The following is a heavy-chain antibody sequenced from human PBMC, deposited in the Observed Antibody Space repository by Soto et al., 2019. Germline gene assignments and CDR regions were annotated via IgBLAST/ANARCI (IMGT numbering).Heavy chain of an antibody. Sequence: QVQLVQSGAEVKKPGASVKVSCKASGYTFTSYDINWVRQATGQGLVWMGWMNPNSGNTGYAQKFQGRVTMTRNTPISTAYMELSSLRSEDTAVYYCARGGYCSGGSCYSDYYYYYMDVWGKGTTVTVSS. CDR3: ARGGYCSGGSCYSDYYYYYMDV. D-gene: IGHD2-15*01. CDR2: MNPNSGNT. J-gene: IGHJ6*03. CDR1: GYTFTSYD. V-gene: IGHV1-8*01.